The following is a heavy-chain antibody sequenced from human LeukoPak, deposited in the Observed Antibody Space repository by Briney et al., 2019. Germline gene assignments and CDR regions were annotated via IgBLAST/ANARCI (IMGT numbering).Heavy chain of an antibody. CDR3: ARDGPDMIVVVSYFDY. D-gene: IGHD3-22*01. CDR2: IKQDGSEK. J-gene: IGHJ4*02. Sequence: GGSLRLSCAVSVFTFSSYWMSWVRQAPRKGLEWVANIKQDGSEKYYVDSVKGRFTISRDNAKNSLYLQMNSLRAEDTAVYYCARDGPDMIVVVSYFDYWGQGTLVTVSS. V-gene: IGHV3-7*01. CDR1: VFTFSSYW.